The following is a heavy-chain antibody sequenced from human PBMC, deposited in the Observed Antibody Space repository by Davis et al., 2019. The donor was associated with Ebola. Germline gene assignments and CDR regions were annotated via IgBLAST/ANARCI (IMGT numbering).Heavy chain of an antibody. J-gene: IGHJ6*04. CDR3: ARDRFWSGYYRGASTWYYGMDV. CDR2: ISYDGSNK. D-gene: IGHD3-3*01. Sequence: GESLKISCAASGFTFSSYGMHWVRQAPGKGLEWVAVISYDGSNKYYADSVKGRFTISRDNAKNSLYLQMNSLGAEDTAVYYCARDRFWSGYYRGASTWYYGMDVWGKGTTVTVSS. CDR1: GFTFSSYG. V-gene: IGHV3-33*05.